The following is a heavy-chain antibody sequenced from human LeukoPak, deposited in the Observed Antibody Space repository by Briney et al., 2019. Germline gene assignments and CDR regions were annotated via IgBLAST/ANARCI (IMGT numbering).Heavy chain of an antibody. D-gene: IGHD6-19*01. CDR3: TKDLALAGTGGGFDV. J-gene: IGHJ3*01. CDR2: ISGDGDKA. CDR1: GLTFTSYA. V-gene: IGHV3-23*01. Sequence: GGSLRLSCAASGLTFTSYAINWARQAPGKGLEWVSGISGDGDKAYYADPVKGRFTISRDNSKHTVSLQMSSLRAEDKAIYYCTKDLALAGTGGGFDVWGQGTRVAVSS.